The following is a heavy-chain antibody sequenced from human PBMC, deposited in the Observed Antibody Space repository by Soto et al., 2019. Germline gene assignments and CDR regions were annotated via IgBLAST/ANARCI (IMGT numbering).Heavy chain of an antibody. V-gene: IGHV3-9*01. J-gene: IGHJ5*02. D-gene: IGHD2-15*01. CDR2: ITWNSDSV. CDR1: GFNFDESA. Sequence: EVQLVESGGGLVQPGRSLRLSCVGSGFNFDESAMHWVRQGPGKGLEWVSGITWNSDSVGYADSVKGRFTISRDNARNSLYLQMNNLPPDDTARYYCTKGRWLPLFDFAPWGQGTLVTVSS. CDR3: TKGRWLPLFDFAP.